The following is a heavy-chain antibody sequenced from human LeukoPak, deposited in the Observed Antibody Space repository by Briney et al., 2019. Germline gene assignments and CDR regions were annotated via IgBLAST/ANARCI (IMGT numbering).Heavy chain of an antibody. D-gene: IGHD5-24*01. V-gene: IGHV1-24*01. Sequence: GASVKVSCKVSGYTLTEVSMHWVRQAPGKGLEWMGGFDPEDGETIYAQKVQGRVTMTEDTSTDTAYMELSSLRSEDTAVYYCATGWRRDGYNSDWGQGTLVTVSS. CDR2: FDPEDGET. CDR3: ATGWRRDGYNSD. CDR1: GYTLTEVS. J-gene: IGHJ4*02.